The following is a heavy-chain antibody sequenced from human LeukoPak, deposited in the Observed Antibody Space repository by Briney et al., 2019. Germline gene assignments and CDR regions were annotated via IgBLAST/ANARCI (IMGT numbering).Heavy chain of an antibody. CDR1: GYTFTGYY. J-gene: IGHJ4*02. CDR3: ARVARPGYCSSTSCYSFPY. CDR2: INPNSGGT. V-gene: IGHV1-2*02. Sequence: ASVQVSCKASGYTFTGYYMHWVRQAPGQGLEWMGWINPNSGGTNYAQKFQGRVTMTRDTSISTAYMELSRLRSDDTAVYYCARVARPGYCSSTSCYSFPYWGQGTLVTVSS. D-gene: IGHD2-2*02.